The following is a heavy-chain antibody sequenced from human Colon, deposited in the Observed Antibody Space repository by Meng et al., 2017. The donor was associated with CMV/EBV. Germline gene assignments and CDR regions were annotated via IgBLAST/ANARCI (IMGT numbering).Heavy chain of an antibody. D-gene: IGHD1-26*01. CDR1: GYTFTGYF. J-gene: IGHJ4*02. CDR3: ASLSGGDFDY. CDR2: INPITGGT. V-gene: IGHV1-2*02. Sequence: HVLLVRSGAEGKKPGASVKVSCKASGYTFTGYFMYWVRQAPGQGLEWLGVINPITGGTNYAQKFQGRVTMTRDTSMNTAYMELSRLRSDDTAVYYCASLSGGDFDYWGQGTLVTVSS.